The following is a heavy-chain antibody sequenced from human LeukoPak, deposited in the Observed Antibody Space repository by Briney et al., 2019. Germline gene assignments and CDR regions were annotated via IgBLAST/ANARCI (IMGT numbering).Heavy chain of an antibody. CDR1: GFTFSSYA. V-gene: IGHV3-23*01. J-gene: IGHJ4*02. Sequence: QPGGSLRLSCAASGFTFSSYAMSWVRQAPGKGLEWVSAISGSGGSTYYADSVKGRFAISRDNSKNTLYLQMNSLRAEDTAVYYCARGIQWLVPPFDYWGQGTLVTVSS. D-gene: IGHD6-19*01. CDR2: ISGSGGST. CDR3: ARGIQWLVPPFDY.